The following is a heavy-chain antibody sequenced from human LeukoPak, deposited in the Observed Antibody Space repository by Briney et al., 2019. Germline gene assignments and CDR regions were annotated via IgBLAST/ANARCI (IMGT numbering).Heavy chain of an antibody. Sequence: TGGSLRLSCAASGFMFRSYGVHWVRQAPGKGLEWVAVISYDGTNKYYADSVKGRLTISRDNSKNTLYLQMHSLRGEDTAVYYCAKSTIAAVGKDYYYAMEAWGQGTTVTVSS. V-gene: IGHV3-30*18. D-gene: IGHD6-13*01. CDR2: ISYDGTNK. CDR1: GFMFRSYG. CDR3: AKSTIAAVGKDYYYAMEA. J-gene: IGHJ6*02.